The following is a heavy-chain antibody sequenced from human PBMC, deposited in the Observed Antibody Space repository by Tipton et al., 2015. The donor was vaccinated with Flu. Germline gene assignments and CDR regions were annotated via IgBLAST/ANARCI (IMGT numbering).Heavy chain of an antibody. CDR2: IYHSGST. CDR3: ARGDCSSTSCLDY. CDR1: GGSISSSSYY. D-gene: IGHD2-2*01. Sequence: TLSLTCTVSGGSISSSSYYWGWIRQPPGKGLEWIGSIYHSGSTYYNPSLKSRVTISVDTAKNQFSLELSSVTAADSAVYYCARGDCSSTSCLDYWGQGTLVTVSS. J-gene: IGHJ4*02. V-gene: IGHV4-39*07.